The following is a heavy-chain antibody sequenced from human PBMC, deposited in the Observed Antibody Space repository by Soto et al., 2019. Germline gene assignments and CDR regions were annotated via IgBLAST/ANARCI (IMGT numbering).Heavy chain of an antibody. CDR3: ASGQVGATTWFDP. D-gene: IGHD1-26*01. Sequence: SETLSLTCTVSGASISSGGYYWSWIRQDPGKGLEWLGYIYDNGTTYYNPSLKSRVPISRDKSKNQFSLKMTSLTAADTAVYYCASGQVGATTWFDPWGQGTKVTVSS. J-gene: IGHJ5*02. CDR1: GASISSGGYY. V-gene: IGHV4-31*03. CDR2: IYDNGTT.